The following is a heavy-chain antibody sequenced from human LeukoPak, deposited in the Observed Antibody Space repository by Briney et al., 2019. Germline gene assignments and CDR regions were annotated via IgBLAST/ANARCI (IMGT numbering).Heavy chain of an antibody. D-gene: IGHD6-13*01. Sequence: ASVKVSCKASGYTFTSYGISWVRQAPGQRLEWMGWINAGNGNTKYSQKFQGRVTITRDTSASTAYMELSSLRSEDTAVYYCARDRGGAWQQLVFDYWGQGTLVTVSS. CDR1: GYTFTSYG. CDR3: ARDRGGAWQQLVFDY. J-gene: IGHJ4*02. CDR2: INAGNGNT. V-gene: IGHV1-3*01.